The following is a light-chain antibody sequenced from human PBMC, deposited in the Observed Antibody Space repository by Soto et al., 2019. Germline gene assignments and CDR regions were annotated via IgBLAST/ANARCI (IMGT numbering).Light chain of an antibody. CDR1: EIGSEG. CDR3: QVWDTSRDHVV. J-gene: IGLJ2*01. Sequence: SYELTQTPSVSVAPGQTARFTCGVTEIGSEGVHWYQQKPGQAPVLVVYGNTDRPSGIPERVSGSKSGNMATLTTSRVEAGDEADFYCQVWDTSRDHVVFGGGTQLTVL. V-gene: IGLV3-21*02. CDR2: GNT.